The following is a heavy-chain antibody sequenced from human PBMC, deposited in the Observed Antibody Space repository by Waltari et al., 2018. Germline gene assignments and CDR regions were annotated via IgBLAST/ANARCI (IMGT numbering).Heavy chain of an antibody. J-gene: IGHJ2*01. CDR2: IYYSGST. D-gene: IGHD3-10*01. CDR3: ARHRMVRAALLFWYFDL. Sequence: QLQLQESGPGLVKPSETLSLTCTVSGGSISSSSYYWGWIRQPPGKGLEWIGSIYYSGSTYYNPSLKSRVTISVDTSKNQFSLKLSSVTAADTAVYYCARHRMVRAALLFWYFDLWGRGTLVTVSS. CDR1: GGSISSSSYY. V-gene: IGHV4-39*01.